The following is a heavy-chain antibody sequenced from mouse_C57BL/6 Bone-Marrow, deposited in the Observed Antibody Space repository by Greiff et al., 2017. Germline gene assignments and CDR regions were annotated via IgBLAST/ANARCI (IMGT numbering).Heavy chain of an antibody. J-gene: IGHJ4*01. CDR2: ISSGGSYT. V-gene: IGHV5-6*01. CDR1: GFTFSSYG. CDR3: ARHPLRRYAMDY. Sequence: EVKLVESGGDLVKPGGSLKLSCAASGFTFSSYGMSWVRQTPDKRLEWVATISSGGSYTYYPDSVKGRFTISRDNAKNTLYLQMSSLKSEDTAMYYCARHPLRRYAMDYWGQGTSVTVSS.